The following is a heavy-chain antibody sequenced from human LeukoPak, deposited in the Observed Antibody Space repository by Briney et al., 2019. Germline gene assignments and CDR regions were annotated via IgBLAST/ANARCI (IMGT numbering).Heavy chain of an antibody. CDR3: ARRYRDGCASLGY. CDR2: INHSGST. D-gene: IGHD5-24*01. Sequence: SETLSLTCTVSGGSISSYYWSWIRQPPGKGLEWIGEINHSGSTNYNPSLKSRVTISVDTSKNQFSLKLSSVTAADTAVYYCARRYRDGCASLGYWGQGTLVTVSS. CDR1: GGSISSYY. V-gene: IGHV4-34*01. J-gene: IGHJ4*02.